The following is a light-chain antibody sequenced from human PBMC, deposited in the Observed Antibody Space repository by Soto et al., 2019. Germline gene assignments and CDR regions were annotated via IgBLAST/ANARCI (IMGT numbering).Light chain of an antibody. CDR3: QQSYSTPRT. CDR2: AAS. CDR1: QSISSN. J-gene: IGKJ1*01. Sequence: DIQMTQSPSSLSASVGDRVTITCRASQSISSNLNWYQQKPGKAPKLLIYAASSLQRGVPSMFSGSGSGTDFTIPISSLQPEDCATYSCQQSYSTPRTFGQGTKVEIK. V-gene: IGKV1-39*01.